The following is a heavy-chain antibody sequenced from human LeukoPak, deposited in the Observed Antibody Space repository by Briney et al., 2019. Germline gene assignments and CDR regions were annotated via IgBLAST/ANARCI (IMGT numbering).Heavy chain of an antibody. V-gene: IGHV1-18*01. CDR1: GYTFTSYG. D-gene: IGHD6-25*01. CDR3: GLSGNYYYYYMDV. CDR2: ISAYNGNT. J-gene: IGHJ6*03. Sequence: ASVKDSCKASGYTFTSYGISWVRQAPGQGLEWMGWISAYNGNTNYAQKLQGRVTMTTDTSTSTAYMELRSLRSDDTAIYYCGLSGNYYYYYMDVWGKGTTVTISS.